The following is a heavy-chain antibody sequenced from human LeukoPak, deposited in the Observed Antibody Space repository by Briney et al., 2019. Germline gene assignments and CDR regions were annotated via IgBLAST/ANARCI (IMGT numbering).Heavy chain of an antibody. J-gene: IGHJ6*03. V-gene: IGHV1-18*01. Sequence: ASVKVSCKASGYTFTSYGINWVRQAPGQGLEWMGWISAYNGNTDYAQKLQGRVTMTTDTSTSTAYMELRSLRSDDTAVYYCARDGSTTLYYYYMDVWGKGTTVTVSS. CDR2: ISAYNGNT. CDR1: GYTFTSYG. D-gene: IGHD2-15*01. CDR3: ARDGSTTLYYYYMDV.